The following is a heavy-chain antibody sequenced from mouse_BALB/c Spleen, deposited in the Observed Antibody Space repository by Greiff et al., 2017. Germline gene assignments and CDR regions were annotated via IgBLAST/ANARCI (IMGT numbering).Heavy chain of an antibody. V-gene: IGHV1-82*01. CDR3: ARGSSGYGD. J-gene: IGHJ3*01. CDR2: IYPGDGDT. D-gene: IGHD3-1*01. Sequence: VQGVESGPELVKPGASVKISCKASGYAFSSSWMNWVKQRPGQGLEWIGRIYPGDGDTNYNGKFKGKATLTADKSSSTAYMQLSSLTSVDSAVYFCARGSSGYGDWGQGTLVTVSA. CDR1: GYAFSSSW.